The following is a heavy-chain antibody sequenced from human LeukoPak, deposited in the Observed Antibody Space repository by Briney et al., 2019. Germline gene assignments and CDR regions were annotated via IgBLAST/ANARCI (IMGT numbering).Heavy chain of an antibody. J-gene: IGHJ4*02. CDR3: ARDLYGSEDV. V-gene: IGHV3-7*01. Sequence: GGSLRLSCAASGFTLSNYGMSWVRQIPGKGLEWVANIQRDGSTTYYVDSVEGRFILSRDNTKNSLYLQMNSLRVEDTAVYYCARDLYGSEDVWGQGTLVTVSS. CDR2: IQRDGSTT. CDR1: GFTLSNYG. D-gene: IGHD3-10*01.